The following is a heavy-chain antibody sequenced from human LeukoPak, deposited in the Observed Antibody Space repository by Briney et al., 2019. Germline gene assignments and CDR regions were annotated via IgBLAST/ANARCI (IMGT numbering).Heavy chain of an antibody. CDR2: ISWNSGSI. V-gene: IGHV3-9*01. CDR1: GFIFDDYA. J-gene: IGHJ6*03. D-gene: IGHD1-26*01. CDR3: ARDPYSGNYGNYYYYYMDV. Sequence: GGSLRLSCAASGFIFDDYAMHWVRQAPGKGLEWVSGISWNSGSIGYADSAKGRFTISRDNAKNSLYLQMNSLGPEDTAVYYCARDPYSGNYGNYYYYYMDVWGKGTTVTISS.